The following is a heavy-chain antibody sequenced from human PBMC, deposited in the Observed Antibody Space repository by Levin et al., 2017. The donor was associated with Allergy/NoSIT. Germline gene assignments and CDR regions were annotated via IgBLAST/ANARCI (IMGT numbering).Heavy chain of an antibody. V-gene: IGHV3-30*18. J-gene: IGHJ2*01. D-gene: IGHD3-10*01. Sequence: GGSLRLSCAASGFSFSNYGMHWVRQAPGKGLEWVAVISFGGGTLYYADSVKGRFTLSRDNSENTLSLQMNSLRTDDTAVYYCAKELFEKAGKGYFDLWGRGNPVTVSS. CDR1: GFSFSNYG. CDR3: AKELFEKAGKGYFDL. CDR2: ISFGGGTL.